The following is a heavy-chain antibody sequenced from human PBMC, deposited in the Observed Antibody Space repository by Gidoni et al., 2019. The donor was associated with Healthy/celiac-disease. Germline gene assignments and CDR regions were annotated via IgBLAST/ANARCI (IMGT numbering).Heavy chain of an antibody. CDR1: TFSSHG. V-gene: IGHV3-30*18. CDR3: AKAAFLAAADTYYYYGMDV. Sequence: TFSSHGMHWVRQAPGKGLEWVAVISYDGSNKYYADSVKGRFTISRDNSKNTLYLQMNSLRAEDTAVYYCAKAAFLAAADTYYYYGMDVWGQGTTVTVSS. D-gene: IGHD6-13*01. J-gene: IGHJ6*02. CDR2: ISYDGSNK.